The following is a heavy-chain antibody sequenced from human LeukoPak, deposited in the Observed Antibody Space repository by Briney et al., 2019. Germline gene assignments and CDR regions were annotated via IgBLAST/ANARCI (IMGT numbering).Heavy chain of an antibody. J-gene: IGHJ4*02. CDR1: GFTPSSNY. CDR2: IYSGGRT. CDR3: ARGPPTAAEYYFDY. D-gene: IGHD6-13*01. Sequence: PGGSLRHSCAASGFTPSSNYMSSVRQALGEGLEWVSVIYSGGRTYYTESAKGRFTIYRDNSKNTLYLQMNSLRAEDTAVYYCARGPPTAAEYYFDYWGQGTLVTVSS. V-gene: IGHV3-66*01.